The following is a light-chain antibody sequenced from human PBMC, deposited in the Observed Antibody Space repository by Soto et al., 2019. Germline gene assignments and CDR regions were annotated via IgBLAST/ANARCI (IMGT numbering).Light chain of an antibody. CDR2: QVS. Sequence: QSVLTQPASVSGSPGQSITISCTGTSSDVGGYYYVSWYQHHPGKAPKLMIYQVSNRPSGVSNRFSGSKSGNTASLTISGLQAEDEADYYCSSYTSSSTLDVFGTGTKLTVL. CDR3: SSYTSSSTLDV. CDR1: SSDVGGYYY. V-gene: IGLV2-14*01. J-gene: IGLJ1*01.